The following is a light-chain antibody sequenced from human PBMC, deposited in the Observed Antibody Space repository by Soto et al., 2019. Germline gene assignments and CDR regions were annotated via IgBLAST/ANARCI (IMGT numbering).Light chain of an antibody. J-gene: IGKJ1*01. CDR1: QSISRY. CDR3: QQSYSFWT. V-gene: IGKV1-39*01. Sequence: DIQMTQSPSSLSASVGDRVTITCRASQSISRYLNWYQHKPGKAPNLLIYAASSLQSGVPSRFSGSRSGTDFTLTISGLQPEDFANYYCQQSYSFWTFGQGTKVEIK. CDR2: AAS.